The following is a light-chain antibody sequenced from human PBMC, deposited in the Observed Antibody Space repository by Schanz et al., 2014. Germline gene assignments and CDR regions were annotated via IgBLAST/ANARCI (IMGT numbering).Light chain of an antibody. CDR2: TNN. Sequence: QSVLTQPPSASGTPGQTVTISCSGDISNIGSNTVNWYQQLPGTAPKLLIYTNNQRPSGVPDRFSGSKSGTSATLGITGLQTGDEADYYCGTWDTSLSAWVFGGGTKLTVL. J-gene: IGLJ3*02. V-gene: IGLV1-44*01. CDR3: GTWDTSLSAWV. CDR1: ISNIGSNT.